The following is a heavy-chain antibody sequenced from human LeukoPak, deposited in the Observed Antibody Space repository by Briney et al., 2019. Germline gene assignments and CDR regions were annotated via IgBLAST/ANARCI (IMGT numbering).Heavy chain of an antibody. CDR2: IYYSGST. D-gene: IGHD2-21*01. Sequence: SETLSLTCTVSGGSISSSSYYWGWIRQPPGKGLEWIGSIYYSGSTYYNPSLKSRVTISGDTSKNEFSLKLSSVTAADTAVYYCARGERGVIISWSAFFDYWGQGTLVTVSS. CDR1: GGSISSSSYY. CDR3: ARGERGVIISWSAFFDY. J-gene: IGHJ4*02. V-gene: IGHV4-39*07.